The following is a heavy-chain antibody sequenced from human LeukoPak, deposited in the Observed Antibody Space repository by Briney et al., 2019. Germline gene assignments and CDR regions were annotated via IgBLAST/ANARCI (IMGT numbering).Heavy chain of an antibody. CDR3: ARKYSSSSLAYWFDP. CDR2: VSYSGST. J-gene: IGHJ5*02. V-gene: IGHV4-61*01. CDR1: DGSVSSGNYY. D-gene: IGHD6-6*01. Sequence: KPSETLSLTCTVSDGSVSSGNYYWSWIRQPPGKGLEWIGYVSYSGSTNYNPSLKSRVTISIDTSKNQFSLKLSSVTAADTAVYYCARKYSSSSLAYWFDPWGQGTLVTVSS.